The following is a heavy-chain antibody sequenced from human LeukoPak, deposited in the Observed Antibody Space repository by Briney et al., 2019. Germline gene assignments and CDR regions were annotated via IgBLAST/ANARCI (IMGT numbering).Heavy chain of an antibody. Sequence: ASVKVSSKVSVHTLSQLPMYWVRQAPRDGLEWMGGFNPENDERIYPQKFRGRVTMTENTSTNTAYMKLSSLRSDDTAVYYCATEVTSIVPDYWSQGTLVTVSS. D-gene: IGHD2-21*02. CDR3: ATEVTSIVPDY. J-gene: IGHJ4*02. CDR1: VHTLSQLP. CDR2: FNPENDER. V-gene: IGHV1-24*01.